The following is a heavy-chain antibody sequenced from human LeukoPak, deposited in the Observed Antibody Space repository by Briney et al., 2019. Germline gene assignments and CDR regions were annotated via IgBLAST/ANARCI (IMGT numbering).Heavy chain of an antibody. CDR1: GGSFSAYY. Sequence: SETLSLTCAVYGGSFSAYYWAWIRQPPGKGLEWIGEINHSGSTNCNPSLKSRVTISVDTSKNRFSLKLSSVTAADTALYYCAKVRGNWTPGGGAFDIWGQGTMVTVSS. D-gene: IGHD1-1*01. CDR2: INHSGST. CDR3: AKVRGNWTPGGGAFDI. J-gene: IGHJ3*02. V-gene: IGHV4-34*01.